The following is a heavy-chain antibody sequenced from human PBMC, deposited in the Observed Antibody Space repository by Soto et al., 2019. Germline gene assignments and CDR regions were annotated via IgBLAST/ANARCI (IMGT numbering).Heavy chain of an antibody. CDR3: ANDGAPRYCSRSSCHPAGAY. D-gene: IGHD2-15*01. J-gene: IGHJ4*02. V-gene: IGHV3-30*18. Sequence: QVQLVESGGGVVQPGRSLRLSCAGSGFTFSNYGLHWVRQAPGKGLEWVAVISYDGSHKYYADSVKGRFTISRDNSNNMLYLQMDSLRAEDTAVYYCANDGAPRYCSRSSCHPAGAYWGQGTLVTGSS. CDR1: GFTFSNYG. CDR2: ISYDGSHK.